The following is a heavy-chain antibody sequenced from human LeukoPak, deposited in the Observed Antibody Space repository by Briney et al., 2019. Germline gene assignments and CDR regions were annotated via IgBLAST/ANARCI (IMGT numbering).Heavy chain of an antibody. V-gene: IGHV1-69*13. CDR2: VIPIFGTV. J-gene: IGHJ4*02. Sequence: SVKVSCKASGGTFSSYAISWVRQAPGQGLEWMGGVIPIFGTVNYAQKFQGRVTITADESTSTAYMELSSLRSEDTAVYYCARGLIPAAASPFDYWGQGTLVTVSS. CDR1: GGTFSSYA. D-gene: IGHD2-2*01. CDR3: ARGLIPAAASPFDY.